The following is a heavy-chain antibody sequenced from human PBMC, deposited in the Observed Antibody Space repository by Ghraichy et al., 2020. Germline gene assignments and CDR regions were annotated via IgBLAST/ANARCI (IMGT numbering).Heavy chain of an antibody. D-gene: IGHD2-2*01. CDR2: ISYDGSNK. J-gene: IGHJ6*02. V-gene: IGHV3-30*18. CDR3: AKDYRYCSNTSCFTIYYYYGMDV. CDR1: GFTFSSYG. Sequence: GESLNISCAASGFTFSSYGMHWVRQAPGKGLEWVAVISYDGSNKYYADSVKGRFTISRDNSKNTLYLQMNSLRAEDTAVYYCAKDYRYCSNTSCFTIYYYYGMDVWGQGTTVTVSS.